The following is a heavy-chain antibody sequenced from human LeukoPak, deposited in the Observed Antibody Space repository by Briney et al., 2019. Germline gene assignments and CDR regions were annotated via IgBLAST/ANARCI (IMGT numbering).Heavy chain of an antibody. V-gene: IGHV3-7*01. Sequence: GGSLRLSCAASGFTLSSYWMSWVRQAPGKGLEWVATIRQDGSQKYYVDSVKGRFTISRDNAKNSLYLQMNSLRAEDTAVYYCARESGSVTSEVDFDYWGQGTLVTASS. D-gene: IGHD4-17*01. CDR2: IRQDGSQK. J-gene: IGHJ4*02. CDR1: GFTLSSYW. CDR3: ARESGSVTSEVDFDY.